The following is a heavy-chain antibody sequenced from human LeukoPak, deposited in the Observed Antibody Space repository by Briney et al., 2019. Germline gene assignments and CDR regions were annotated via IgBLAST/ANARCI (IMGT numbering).Heavy chain of an antibody. Sequence: KISQTLSLTSAISGDSVSSNSAAWNCIRQSPSRGLEWLGRTYYRSKWYNDYALSMKSRITINPDTSKNQCSMQLNSVTPEDTAVYYCTRGRAAEWFDSWGQGTLVTVSS. V-gene: IGHV6-1*01. J-gene: IGHJ5*01. CDR3: TRGRAAEWFDS. CDR1: GDSVSSNSAA. CDR2: TYYRSKWYN. D-gene: IGHD6-13*01.